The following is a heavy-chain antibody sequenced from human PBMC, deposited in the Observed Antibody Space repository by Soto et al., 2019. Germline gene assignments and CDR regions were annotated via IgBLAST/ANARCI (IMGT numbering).Heavy chain of an antibody. CDR1: GGSISSGGYY. CDR3: ARQSSSGWPIDY. D-gene: IGHD6-19*01. Sequence: SETLSLTCTVSGGSISSGGYYWNWIRQHPGKGLEWIGYTYYSGNTYYNPSLNSRVTISADTSKNQFSLKLGSVTAADTAVYYCARQSSSGWPIDYWGQGTLVTVSS. CDR2: TYYSGNT. V-gene: IGHV4-31*03. J-gene: IGHJ4*02.